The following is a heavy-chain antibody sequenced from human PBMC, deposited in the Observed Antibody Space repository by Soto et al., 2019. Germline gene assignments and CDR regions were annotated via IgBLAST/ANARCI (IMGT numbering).Heavy chain of an antibody. Sequence: LRLSCAASGFTFSSYSFDLVRQAPGKGLEWVAVISYDGNKKYYEDSVKGRFSISRDTSKNTLYLQMSSLRAEDTAVYYCARSVAVAALDSWGQGTLVTVSS. D-gene: IGHD6-19*01. CDR1: GFTFSSYS. J-gene: IGHJ4*02. V-gene: IGHV3-30*04. CDR3: ARSVAVAALDS. CDR2: ISYDGNKK.